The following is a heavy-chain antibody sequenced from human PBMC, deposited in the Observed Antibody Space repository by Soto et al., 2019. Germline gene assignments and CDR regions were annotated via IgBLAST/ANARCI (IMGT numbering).Heavy chain of an antibody. D-gene: IGHD6-19*01. Sequence: SETLSLTCTVSGGSISSYYWSWIRQPPGKGLEWIGDIYYSGSTNYNPSLKSRVTISVDTSKNQFYLKLSSVTAADTAVYYCARIGRLYEQWLVRDYYYGMDVWGQGTTVTVSS. V-gene: IGHV4-59*01. CDR3: ARIGRLYEQWLVRDYYYGMDV. CDR1: GGSISSYY. J-gene: IGHJ6*02. CDR2: IYYSGST.